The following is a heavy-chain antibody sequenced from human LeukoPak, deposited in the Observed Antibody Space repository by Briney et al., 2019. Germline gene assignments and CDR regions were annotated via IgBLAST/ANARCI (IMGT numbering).Heavy chain of an antibody. D-gene: IGHD3-3*01. Sequence: SETLSLTCTVSGGSIGSSGFYWGWIRQPPGKGLEWIGSVYHSGSTYYNPSLKSRVTMSVDTSKKQFSLKLSSVTAADTAAYYCARQTFYDFSAGPWGQGTLVTVSS. CDR2: VYHSGST. CDR1: GGSIGSSGFY. CDR3: ARQTFYDFSAGP. V-gene: IGHV4-39*01. J-gene: IGHJ5*02.